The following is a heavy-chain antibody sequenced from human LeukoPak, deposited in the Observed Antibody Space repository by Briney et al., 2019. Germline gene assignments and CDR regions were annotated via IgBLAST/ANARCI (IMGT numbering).Heavy chain of an antibody. J-gene: IGHJ5*02. Sequence: PSETLSLTCAVYGGSFSGYYWSWIRQPPGKGLEWIGEINHSGSTNYNPSLKSRVTISVDTSKNQFSLKLSSVTAADTAVYYCARGRGIAAAGTRRGCWLDPWGQGTLVTVSS. CDR3: ARGRGIAAAGTRRGCWLDP. CDR2: INHSGST. CDR1: GGSFSGYY. D-gene: IGHD6-13*01. V-gene: IGHV4-34*01.